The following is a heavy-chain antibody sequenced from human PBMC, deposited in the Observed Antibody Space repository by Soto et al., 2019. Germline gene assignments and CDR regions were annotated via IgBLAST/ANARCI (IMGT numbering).Heavy chain of an antibody. CDR1: GFTFSSYG. Sequence: QVQLVESGGGVVQPGRSLRLSCAASGFTFSSYGMHWVRQAPGKGLEWVAVIWYDGSNKYYADSVKGRFTISRDNSKNALYMQRNCLRAEAMAVYYCASESGVNGAAAGTGLFAIWGQGTMVTVSS. CDR3: ASESGVNGAAAGTGLFAI. V-gene: IGHV3-33*01. D-gene: IGHD6-13*01. J-gene: IGHJ3*02. CDR2: IWYDGSNK.